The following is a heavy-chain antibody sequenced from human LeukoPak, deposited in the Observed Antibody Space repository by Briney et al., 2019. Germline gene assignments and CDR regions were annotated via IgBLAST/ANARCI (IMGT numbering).Heavy chain of an antibody. J-gene: IGHJ4*02. CDR2: ITGGGGTT. Sequence: PGGSLRLSCAASGFTFSSYAMTWVRQAPGKGLEWVSGITGGGGTTYYADSVKGRFTISRDNSKNTLYVQMNSLRAEDTAVYYCAKGSSGWYWRFDYWGQGTWSPSPQ. CDR1: GFTFSSYA. CDR3: AKGSSGWYWRFDY. D-gene: IGHD6-19*01. V-gene: IGHV3-23*01.